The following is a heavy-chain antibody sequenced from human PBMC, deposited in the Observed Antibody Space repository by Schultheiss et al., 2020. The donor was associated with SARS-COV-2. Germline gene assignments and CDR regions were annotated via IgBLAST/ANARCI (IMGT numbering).Heavy chain of an antibody. CDR1: GFTFSSYG. CDR3: ARDKSGTYNDY. J-gene: IGHJ4*02. Sequence: GGSLRLSCAASGFTFSSYGMHWVRQAPGKGLEWVAVISYDGSNKYYADSVKGRFTISRDISKNTQYLQMNSLRGEDTAIYYCARDKSGTYNDYWGQGSLVTVSS. D-gene: IGHD1-26*01. V-gene: IGHV3-33*05. CDR2: ISYDGSNK.